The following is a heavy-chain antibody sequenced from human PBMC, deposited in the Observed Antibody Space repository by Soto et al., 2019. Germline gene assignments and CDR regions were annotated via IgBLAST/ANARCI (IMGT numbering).Heavy chain of an antibody. D-gene: IGHD2-2*01. CDR3: ARARAPPVVPAAKAAYFDY. Sequence: ASVKVSCKASGYTFTGYYMHWVRQAPGQGLEWMGWINPNSGGTNYAQKFQGWVTMTRDTSISTAYMELSRLRSDDTAVYYCARARAPPVVPAAKAAYFDYWGQGTLVTVSS. CDR2: INPNSGGT. J-gene: IGHJ4*02. V-gene: IGHV1-2*04. CDR1: GYTFTGYY.